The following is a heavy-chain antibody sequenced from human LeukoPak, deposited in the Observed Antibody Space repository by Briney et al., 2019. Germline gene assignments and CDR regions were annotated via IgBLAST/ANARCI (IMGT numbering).Heavy chain of an antibody. CDR2: MNPNSGNT. CDR1: GYTFTSYD. V-gene: IGHV1-8*01. J-gene: IGHJ2*01. D-gene: IGHD6-25*01. Sequence: ASVKVSCKASGYTFTSYDINWVRQATGQGLEWMGWMNPNSGNTGYAQKFQGRVTMTRNTSISTAYMELSSLRSEDTAVYYCATGGEQRLPSAGNWYFDLWGRGTLVTVSS. CDR3: ATGGEQRLPSAGNWYFDL.